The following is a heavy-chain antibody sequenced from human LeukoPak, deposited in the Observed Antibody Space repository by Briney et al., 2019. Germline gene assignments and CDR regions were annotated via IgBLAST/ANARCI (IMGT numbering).Heavy chain of an antibody. CDR2: ISLSSSYI. V-gene: IGHV3-21*04. CDR3: ARVAAPGTYYFDS. D-gene: IGHD6-13*01. J-gene: IGHJ4*02. CDR1: GFTFSSYS. Sequence: GGSLRLSCAASGFTFSSYSMNWVRQAPGKGLEWVSYISLSSSYIYYADSVKGRFTISKDNAKNSLFLLINSLRAEDTAVYFCARVAAPGTYYFDSWGQGTVVTVSS.